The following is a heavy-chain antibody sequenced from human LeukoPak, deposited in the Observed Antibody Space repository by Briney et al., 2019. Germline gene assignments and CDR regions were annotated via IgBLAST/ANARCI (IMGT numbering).Heavy chain of an antibody. J-gene: IGHJ4*02. CDR1: GGSISSSSYY. Sequence: SETLSLTCTVSGGSISSSSYYWGWIRQPPGKGLEWIGSTYYSGSTYYNPSLKSRVTISVDTSKNQFSLKLSSVTAADTAVYYCARDRPPTYYYDSSGYYDYWGQGTLVTVSS. V-gene: IGHV4-39*07. D-gene: IGHD3-22*01. CDR3: ARDRPPTYYYDSSGYYDY. CDR2: TYYSGST.